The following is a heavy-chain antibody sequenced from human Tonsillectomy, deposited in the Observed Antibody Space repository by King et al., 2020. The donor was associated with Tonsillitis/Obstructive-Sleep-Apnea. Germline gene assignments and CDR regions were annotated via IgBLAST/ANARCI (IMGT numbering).Heavy chain of an antibody. J-gene: IGHJ6*03. Sequence: VQLVESGGGVVQPVRSLRLSCAASGFTFSTYAMHWVRQAPGKGLEWVAIISYDGSNEYYADSVKGRFTISRDNSKNTLYLQMNSLRPEDTAVYYCARATYYCSSTSCYGRPYYYYHMDVWGKGTTVTVSS. V-gene: IGHV3-30*04. D-gene: IGHD2-2*01. CDR3: ARATYYCSSTSCYGRPYYYYHMDV. CDR1: GFTFSTYA. CDR2: ISYDGSNE.